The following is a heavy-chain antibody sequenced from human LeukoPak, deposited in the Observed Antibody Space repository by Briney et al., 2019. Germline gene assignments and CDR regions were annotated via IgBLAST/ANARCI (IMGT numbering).Heavy chain of an antibody. CDR1: GFTFSSYG. CDR3: ASNYGSGSYIGY. CDR2: IWYDGSNK. J-gene: IGHJ4*02. D-gene: IGHD3-10*01. Sequence: PGGSLRLSCAASGFTFSSYGMHWVRQAPGKGLEWVAVIWYDGSNKYYADSVKGRFTISRDNSKNTLYLQMNSLRAEDTAVYYCASNYGSGSYIGYWGQGTLVTVSS. V-gene: IGHV3-33*01.